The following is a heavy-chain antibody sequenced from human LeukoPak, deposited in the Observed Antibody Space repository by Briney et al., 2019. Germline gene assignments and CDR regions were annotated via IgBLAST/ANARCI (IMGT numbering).Heavy chain of an antibody. J-gene: IGHJ4*02. V-gene: IGHV3-48*01. Sequence: PGGSLRLSCAVSGFTFNTHSMKWVRQAPGKGLEWIAYISRGIGTIHYADSVKGRFTISRDNSKNTLYLQMNSLRAEDTAVYYCASWTMIVVVIPYWGQGTLVTVSS. CDR2: ISRGIGTI. D-gene: IGHD3-22*01. CDR3: ASWTMIVVVIPY. CDR1: GFTFNTHS.